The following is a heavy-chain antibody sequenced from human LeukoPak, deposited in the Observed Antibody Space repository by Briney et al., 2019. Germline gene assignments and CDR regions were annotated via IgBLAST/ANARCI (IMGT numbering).Heavy chain of an antibody. CDR2: ISGSGGST. D-gene: IGHD3-16*01. V-gene: IGHV3-23*01. CDR1: GFTFSSHW. Sequence: PGGSLRLSCAGSGFTFSSHWMTWVRQAPGKGLEWVSAISGSGGSTYYADSVKGRFTISRDNSKNTLYLQMNSLRAEDTAVYYCAKPGGVMSSTRTYFDYWGQGTLVTVSS. CDR3: AKPGGVMSSTRTYFDY. J-gene: IGHJ4*02.